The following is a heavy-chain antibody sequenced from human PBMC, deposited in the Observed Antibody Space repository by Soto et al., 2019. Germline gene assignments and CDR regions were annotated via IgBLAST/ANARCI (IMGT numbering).Heavy chain of an antibody. CDR3: ARLTTVYSSGLYYFDY. J-gene: IGHJ4*02. D-gene: IGHD6-19*01. Sequence: SETLSLTCTVSGGSISSSSYYWGWIRQPPGKGLEWIGSIYYSGSTYYNPSLKSRVTISVDTSKNQFSLKLSSVTAADTAVYYCARLTTVYSSGLYYFDYWGQGTLVTVSS. CDR1: GGSISSSSYY. V-gene: IGHV4-39*01. CDR2: IYYSGST.